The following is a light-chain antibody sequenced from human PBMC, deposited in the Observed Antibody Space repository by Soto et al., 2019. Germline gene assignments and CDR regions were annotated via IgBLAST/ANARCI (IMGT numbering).Light chain of an antibody. CDR2: KAS. CDR3: QHYNNYSEA. J-gene: IGKJ1*01. V-gene: IGKV1-5*03. Sequence: IPLAQPPSALSASIRDRVTITCRAGYTISTWLAWYQQKPGKAPKLLIYKASTLTRGVPSRFSGSGSGTDFTLTISSLQADDFAVYYCQHYNNYSEAFGQGTKVDIK. CDR1: YTISTW.